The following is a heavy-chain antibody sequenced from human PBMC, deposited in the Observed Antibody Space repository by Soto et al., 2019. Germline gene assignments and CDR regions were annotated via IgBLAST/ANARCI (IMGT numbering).Heavy chain of an antibody. CDR2: IWYDGRSQ. V-gene: IGHV3-33*01. CDR1: GFNFRSYG. J-gene: IGHJ5*02. D-gene: IGHD5-18*01. Sequence: GGSLRLSCAASGFNFRSYGMHWVRQAPGKGLEWVAVIWYDGRSQYYADSVKGRFTISRDNSKSTLYLQMNSLRAEDTALYYCARGNRYNSGARDLWGQGTLVTVSS. CDR3: ARGNRYNSGARDL.